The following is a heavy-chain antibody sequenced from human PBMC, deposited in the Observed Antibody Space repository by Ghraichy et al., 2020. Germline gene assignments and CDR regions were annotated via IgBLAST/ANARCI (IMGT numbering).Heavy chain of an antibody. D-gene: IGHD2-21*02. CDR2: IGYTGTST. J-gene: IGHJ4*02. V-gene: IGHV3-21*06. Sequence: GALRLSCSASGFSFGFYSMNWVRRAPGKGLEWVALIGYTGTSTSYSDSAKGRFTVSRDNAKNSLYLQMDSLTVEDTAVYYCARESGYCGTDCYTYYFDSWGQGTQVTVSS. CDR1: GFSFGFYS. CDR3: ARESGYCGTDCYTYYFDS.